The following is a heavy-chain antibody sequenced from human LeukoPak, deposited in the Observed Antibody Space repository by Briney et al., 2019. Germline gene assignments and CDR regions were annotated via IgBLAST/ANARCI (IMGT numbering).Heavy chain of an antibody. Sequence: PGGSLLISCTTSGFNFTNYTMHWVRQAPGKGLEWVAVISYDGDNKYYADSVRGRFTISRDTSKNTLSLQMNSLRAEDTALFYCARGARYDYVMDYWGQGTLVTVSS. D-gene: IGHD3-16*01. CDR1: GFNFTNYT. J-gene: IGHJ4*02. CDR3: ARGARYDYVMDY. CDR2: ISYDGDNK. V-gene: IGHV3-30-3*01.